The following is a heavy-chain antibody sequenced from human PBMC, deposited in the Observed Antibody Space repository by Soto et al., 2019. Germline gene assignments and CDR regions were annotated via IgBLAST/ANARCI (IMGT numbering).Heavy chain of an antibody. D-gene: IGHD6-13*01. CDR3: ASGYSSSWTFDY. V-gene: IGHV3-21*01. Sequence: AGGSLRLSCAASGFTFSSYSMNWVRQAPGKGLEWVSSISSSSSYIYYADSVKGRFTISRDNAKNSLCLQMNSLRAEDTAVYYCASGYSSSWTFDYWGQGTLVTVSS. CDR1: GFTFSSYS. J-gene: IGHJ4*02. CDR2: ISSSSSYI.